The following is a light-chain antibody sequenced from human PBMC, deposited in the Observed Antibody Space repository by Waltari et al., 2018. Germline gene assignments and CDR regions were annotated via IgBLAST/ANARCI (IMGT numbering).Light chain of an antibody. CDR3: SSYADSNTFI. CDR1: NSDIGAYNF. V-gene: IGLV2-11*01. Sequence: QAALTQPPSVSGSPGQSVTISCTGTNSDIGAYNFVSWYQQHPGKAPKLMIYDVSQRPSGVSDRFSGSKSGNTASLTISGLQAEDEADYYCSSYADSNTFIFGGGTRLTVL. J-gene: IGLJ2*01. CDR2: DVS.